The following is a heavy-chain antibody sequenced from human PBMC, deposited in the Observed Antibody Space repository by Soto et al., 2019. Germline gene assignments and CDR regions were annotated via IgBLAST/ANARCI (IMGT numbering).Heavy chain of an antibody. CDR1: RFTFSSYS. CDR3: ARDSLWFGDLLRAFDI. D-gene: IGHD3-10*01. Sequence: GGSLRLDCADSRFTFSSYSMNWVRQAPGKGLEWVSSISSGSSYIYYADSVKGRFTISRDNAKNSLYLQMNSLRAEDTAVYYCARDSLWFGDLLRAFDIWGQGTMVTVSS. J-gene: IGHJ3*02. CDR2: ISSGSSYI. V-gene: IGHV3-21*01.